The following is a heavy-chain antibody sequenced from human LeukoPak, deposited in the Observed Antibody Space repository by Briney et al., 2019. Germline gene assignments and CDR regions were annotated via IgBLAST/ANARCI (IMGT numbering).Heavy chain of an antibody. CDR1: GGTFSSYA. V-gene: IGHV1-69*04. D-gene: IGHD2-2*01. Sequence: SVKVSCKASGGTFSSYAISWVRQAPGQGLEWMGRIIPIFGIANYAQKFQGRVTITADKSTSTAYMELSSLRSEDTAVYYCAKVSSTSHDFDYWGQGTLVTVSS. J-gene: IGHJ4*02. CDR2: IIPIFGIA. CDR3: AKVSSTSHDFDY.